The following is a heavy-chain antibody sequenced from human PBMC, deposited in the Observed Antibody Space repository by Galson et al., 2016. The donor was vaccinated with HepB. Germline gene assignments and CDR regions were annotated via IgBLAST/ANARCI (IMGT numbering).Heavy chain of an antibody. J-gene: IGHJ4*02. CDR2: IYPDDSDT. CDR1: GYTFSNFW. D-gene: IGHD3-3*01. Sequence: QSGAEVKEPGESLRISCQGSGYTFSNFWIGWVRQMPGKGLEWMGIIYPDDSDTTYSPSFEGRVTISADKSISTAYLQWSSLKASDTAMYYCATSSRFLEWFWPYWGQGTLVTVSS. CDR3: ATSSRFLEWFWPY. V-gene: IGHV5-51*01.